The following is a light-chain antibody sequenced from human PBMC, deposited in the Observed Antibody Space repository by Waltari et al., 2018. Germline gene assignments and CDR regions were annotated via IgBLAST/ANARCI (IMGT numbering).Light chain of an antibody. CDR3: QHRSSWLLT. CDR1: QSLSTY. Sequence: EIVLTQSPASLSLSPGDRATLSCRASQSLSTYLACYQQKPGQAPRLLIYDALNRATDIPARFSGSGSGTDFTLTISSLDPEDFAVYYCQHRSSWLLTFGGGTKVEIK. J-gene: IGKJ4*01. CDR2: DAL. V-gene: IGKV3-11*01.